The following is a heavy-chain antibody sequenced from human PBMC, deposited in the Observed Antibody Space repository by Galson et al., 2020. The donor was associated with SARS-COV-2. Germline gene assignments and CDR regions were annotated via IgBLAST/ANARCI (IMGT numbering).Heavy chain of an antibody. J-gene: IGHJ6*02. CDR1: GLTLSTSGMR. V-gene: IGHV2-70*04. D-gene: IGHD3-9*01. CDR2: IDWDDDK. CDR3: ARTRFYDILTGDYGMDV. Sequence: SGPTLVKPTQPLTLTCTFYGLTLSTSGMRVSWTRQPPGKALEWLARIDWDDDKFYSTSLKTRLTISKDTSKNQVVLTMTNMDPVDTATYYCARTRFYDILTGDYGMDVWGQGTTVTVSS.